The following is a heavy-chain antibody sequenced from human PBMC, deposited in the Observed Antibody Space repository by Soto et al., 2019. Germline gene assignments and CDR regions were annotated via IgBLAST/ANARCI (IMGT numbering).Heavy chain of an antibody. CDR3: ARGGLIAVVTASFDY. CDR2: IHPSGGGT. J-gene: IGHJ4*02. Sequence: QVQLVQSGAEVKKPGASVKVSCKPSGYTFNTYYLHWVRQAPGQALEWMGVIHPSGGGTTYAQKFLGRVTVTRDTSTSTVFMELSSLRSDDTAVYSCARGGLIAVVTASFDYWGQGTLVTVSS. D-gene: IGHD2-21*02. CDR1: GYTFNTYY. V-gene: IGHV1-46*02.